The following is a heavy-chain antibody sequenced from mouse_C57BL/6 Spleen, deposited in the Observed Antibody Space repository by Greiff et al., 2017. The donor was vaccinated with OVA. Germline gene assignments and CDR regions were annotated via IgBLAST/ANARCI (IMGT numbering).Heavy chain of an antibody. D-gene: IGHD1-1*01. CDR2: IDPEDGDT. V-gene: IGHV14-1*01. CDR3: TTKDYGSSYWYFDV. Sequence: EVQRVESGAELVRPGASVKLSCTASGFNIKDYYMHWVKQRPEQGLEWIGRIDPEDGDTEYAPKFQGKATMTADTSSNTAYLQLSSLTSEDTAVYYCTTKDYGSSYWYFDVWGTGTTVTVSS. J-gene: IGHJ1*03. CDR1: GFNIKDYY.